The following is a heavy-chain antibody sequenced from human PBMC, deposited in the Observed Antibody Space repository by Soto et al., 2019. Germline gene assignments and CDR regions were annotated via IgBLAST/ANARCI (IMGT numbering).Heavy chain of an antibody. CDR1: GGSISSSSYY. V-gene: IGHV4-39*01. CDR2: IYYSGST. Sequence: SETLSLTCTVSGGSISSSSYYWGWIRQPPGKGLEWIGSIYYSGSTYYNPSLKSRVTISVDTSKNQFSLKLSSVTAADTAVYYCASGDSGSYYAKHYWGQGTLVTVSS. CDR3: ASGDSGSYYAKHY. J-gene: IGHJ4*02. D-gene: IGHD1-26*01.